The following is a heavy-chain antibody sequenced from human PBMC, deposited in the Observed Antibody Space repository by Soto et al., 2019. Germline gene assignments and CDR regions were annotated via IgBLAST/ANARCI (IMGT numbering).Heavy chain of an antibody. Sequence: GGSLRLSCAASGFTFSSNYMHWVRQAPGKGLVWVSGISRSSISTTYADSVKGRFTISRDNAKNSLYLQMNSLRAEDTAFYYCAKDHDEDFGYDLDYFDYWGQGTLVTVSS. V-gene: IGHV3-74*01. J-gene: IGHJ4*02. CDR2: ISRSSIST. CDR3: AKDHDEDFGYDLDYFDY. D-gene: IGHD5-12*01. CDR1: GFTFSSNY.